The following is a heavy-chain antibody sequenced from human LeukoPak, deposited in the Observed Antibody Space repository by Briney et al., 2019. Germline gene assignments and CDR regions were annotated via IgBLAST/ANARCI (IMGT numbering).Heavy chain of an antibody. CDR2: IYTSGST. D-gene: IGHD3-3*01. V-gene: IGHV4-61*02. J-gene: IGHJ3*02. CDR1: GGSISNGTYY. Sequence: SETLSLTCTVSGGSISNGTYYWSWIRQPAGKGLEWIGRIYTSGSTNYNPSLKSRVTISVDTSKNQFSLKLSSVTAADTAVYYCARAVFDFWSGYSPGDIWGQGTMVTVSS. CDR3: ARAVFDFWSGYSPGDI.